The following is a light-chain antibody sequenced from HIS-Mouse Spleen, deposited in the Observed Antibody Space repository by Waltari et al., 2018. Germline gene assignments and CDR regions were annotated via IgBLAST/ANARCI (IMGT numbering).Light chain of an antibody. Sequence: QSALTQPASVSGSPGQSITIPCTGTSGDVGSYNLVPWYQQHPGKAPKLMIYEGSKRPSGVSNRFSGSKSGNTASLTISGLQAEDEADYYCCSYAGSSTWVFGGGTKLTVL. CDR1: SGDVGSYNL. J-gene: IGLJ3*02. CDR3: CSYAGSSTWV. V-gene: IGLV2-23*01. CDR2: EGS.